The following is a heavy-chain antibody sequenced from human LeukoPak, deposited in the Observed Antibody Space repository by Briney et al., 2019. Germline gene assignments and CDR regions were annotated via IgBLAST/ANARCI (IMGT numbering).Heavy chain of an antibody. D-gene: IGHD2-21*01. Sequence: SETLSLTCTVSGGPISSYYWSWIRQPPGKGLEWIGYIYYSGSTNYNPSLKSRVTISVDTSKNQFSLKLSSVTAADTAVYYCAREAYCGGDCYSAYYYYYMDVWGKGTTVTVSS. CDR3: AREAYCGGDCYSAYYYYYMDV. J-gene: IGHJ6*03. CDR2: IYYSGST. CDR1: GGPISSYY. V-gene: IGHV4-59*01.